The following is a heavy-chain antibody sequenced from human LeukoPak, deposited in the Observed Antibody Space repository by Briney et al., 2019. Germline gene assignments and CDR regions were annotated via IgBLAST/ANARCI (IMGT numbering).Heavy chain of an antibody. CDR3: ARDVATTVYYYGMDV. V-gene: IGHV4-4*07. CDR1: GGSISSYY. CDR2: IYTSGST. J-gene: IGHJ6*02. Sequence: SETLSLTCTVSGGSISSYYWSWIRQPAGKGLEWIGRIYTSGSTNYNPSLKSQVTMPVDTSKNQFSLKLSSVTAADTAVYYCARDVATTVYYYGMDVWGQGTTVTVSS. D-gene: IGHD5-12*01.